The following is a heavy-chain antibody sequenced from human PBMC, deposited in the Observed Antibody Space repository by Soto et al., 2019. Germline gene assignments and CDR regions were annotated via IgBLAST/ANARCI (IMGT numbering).Heavy chain of an antibody. D-gene: IGHD6-19*01. CDR3: AKDVYSSGWYFDY. CDR2: ISGSGGST. CDR1: GFTFSSYW. Sequence: PGGSLRLSCAASGFTFSSYWMHWVRQAPGKGLEWVSAISGSGGSTYYADSVKGRFTISRDNSKNTLYLQMNSLRAEDTAVYYCAKDVYSSGWYFDYWGQGTLVTVSS. V-gene: IGHV3-23*01. J-gene: IGHJ4*02.